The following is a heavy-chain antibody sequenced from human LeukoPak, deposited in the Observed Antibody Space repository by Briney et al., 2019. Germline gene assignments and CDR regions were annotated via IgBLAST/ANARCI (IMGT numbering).Heavy chain of an antibody. CDR1: GFTFSNAW. CDR3: TTGNVDTAMVTGAFDI. V-gene: IGHV3-15*01. J-gene: IGHJ3*02. CDR2: IKSKTDGGTT. D-gene: IGHD5-18*01. Sequence: GGSLRLSCAASGFTFSNAWMSWVRQAPGKGLEWVGRIKSKTDGGTTDYAAPVKGRFTISRDDSKNTLYLQMNSLKTEDTAVYYCTTGNVDTAMVTGAFDIWGQRTMVTVSS.